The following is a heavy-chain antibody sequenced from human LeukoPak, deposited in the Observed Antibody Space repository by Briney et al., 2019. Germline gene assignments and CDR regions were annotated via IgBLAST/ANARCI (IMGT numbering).Heavy chain of an antibody. CDR3: AKSNILTGPMDV. CDR1: GFPFVVYA. J-gene: IGHJ6*04. CDR2: ISWNSGSI. V-gene: IGHV3-9*03. Sequence: GGSLSLSCQAPGFPFVVYAMTWAGQAPGKGLEWVSGISWNSGSIGYADSVKGRFTISRDNAKNSLYLQMNSLRAEDMALYYCAKSNILTGPMDVWGKGTTVTVSS. D-gene: IGHD3-9*01.